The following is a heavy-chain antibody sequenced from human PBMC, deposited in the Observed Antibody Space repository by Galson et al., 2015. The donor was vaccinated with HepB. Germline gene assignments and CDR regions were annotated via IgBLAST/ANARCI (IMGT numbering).Heavy chain of an antibody. CDR3: ARKDSSGWFYDY. J-gene: IGHJ4*02. CDR2: IWYDGSNK. D-gene: IGHD6-19*01. Sequence: SLRLSCAASGFTFSSYGMHWVRQAPGKGLEWVAVIWYDGSNKYYADSVKGRFTISRDNSKNTLYLQMNSLRAEDTAVYYCARKDSSGWFYDYWGQGTLVTVSS. V-gene: IGHV3-33*01. CDR1: GFTFSSYG.